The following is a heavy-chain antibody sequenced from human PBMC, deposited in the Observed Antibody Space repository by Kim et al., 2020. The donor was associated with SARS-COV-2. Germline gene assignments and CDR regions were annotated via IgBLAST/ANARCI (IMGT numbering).Heavy chain of an antibody. D-gene: IGHD6-25*01. CDR3: AKDSRGRFDY. Sequence: TFYANSVKGRFPIAMANSKNAQYLQMNSLRAEDTAVYYCAKDSRGRFDYRGQGTLVTVSS. CDR2: T. V-gene: IGHV3-23*01. J-gene: IGHJ4*02.